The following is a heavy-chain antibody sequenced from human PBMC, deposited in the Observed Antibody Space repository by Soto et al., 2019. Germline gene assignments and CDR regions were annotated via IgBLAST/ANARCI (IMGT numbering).Heavy chain of an antibody. D-gene: IGHD6-19*01. Sequence: QVQLVESGGGVVQPGRSLRLSCAASGFTFSSYGMHWVRQAPGKGLEWVAVIWYDGSNKYYADSVKGRFTISRDNSKNTLYLQMNSLRAEDTAVYYCATEEAGKFRGLDYWGQGTLVTVSS. V-gene: IGHV3-33*01. CDR3: ATEEAGKFRGLDY. CDR2: IWYDGSNK. CDR1: GFTFSSYG. J-gene: IGHJ4*02.